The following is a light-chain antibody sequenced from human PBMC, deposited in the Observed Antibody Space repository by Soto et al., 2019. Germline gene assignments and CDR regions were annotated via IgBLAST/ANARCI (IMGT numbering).Light chain of an antibody. CDR3: SSYTSSSTLVV. CDR2: EVS. Sequence: QSALTQPASVSGSPGQSITISCTGTSSDVGGYNYVSWYQQHPGKAPKLMIYEVSNRPSGVSNRFSGSKSGNTASLTISGLQADEEADYYCSSYTSSSTLVVFGGGTKLTVL. J-gene: IGLJ2*01. V-gene: IGLV2-14*01. CDR1: SSDVGGYNY.